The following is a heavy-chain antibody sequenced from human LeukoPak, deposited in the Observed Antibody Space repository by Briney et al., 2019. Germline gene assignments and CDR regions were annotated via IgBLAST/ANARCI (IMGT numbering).Heavy chain of an antibody. Sequence: ASVKVSCKASGYTFSGYYIHWVRQAPGRGLELVGWINPKSGDTNYAQKFQGRVILTMDTSITTSYMEVISLTSDDTAVYYCARASLASAGTRFWGQGTLVTVSS. CDR2: INPKSGDT. CDR1: GYTFSGYY. V-gene: IGHV1-2*02. J-gene: IGHJ4*02. D-gene: IGHD6-13*01. CDR3: ARASLASAGTRF.